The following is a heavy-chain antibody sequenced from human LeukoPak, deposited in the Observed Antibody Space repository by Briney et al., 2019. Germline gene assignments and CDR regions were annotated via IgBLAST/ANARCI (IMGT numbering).Heavy chain of an antibody. Sequence: ETLSLTCTVSGDSISSSSYYWGWIRQPPGKGLEWIGSVSYSGSTYYNPSLKSRVTISVDTSKNQFSLKLSSVAAADTAVYYCARQKRWDGYTLDSWGQGTLVTVSS. D-gene: IGHD5-24*01. V-gene: IGHV4-39*01. CDR2: VSYSGST. J-gene: IGHJ4*02. CDR3: ARQKRWDGYTLDS. CDR1: GDSISSSSYY.